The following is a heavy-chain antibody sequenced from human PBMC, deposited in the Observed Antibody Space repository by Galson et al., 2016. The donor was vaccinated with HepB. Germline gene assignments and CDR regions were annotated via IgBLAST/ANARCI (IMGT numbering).Heavy chain of an antibody. CDR2: IYPSDSDT. CDR1: GYTFSTYW. V-gene: IGHV5-51*01. Sequence: QSGAEVKKPGESLQISCKASGYTFSTYWIGWVSQMPGKGLEQMGVIYPSDSDTRYSPSFQGQVTIPADKSISPATDTAVYYCARGPSNQLLLRIRAGIDPWGQGILVTVSS. J-gene: IGHJ5*02. D-gene: IGHD2-2*01. CDR3: LRIRAGIDP.